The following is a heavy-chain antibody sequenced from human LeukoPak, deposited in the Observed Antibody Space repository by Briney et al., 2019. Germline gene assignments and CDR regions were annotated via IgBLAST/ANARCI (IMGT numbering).Heavy chain of an antibody. CDR1: GGSFSGYY. J-gene: IGHJ6*03. CDR3: ARGPSIAVSRYFYNYYMDV. CDR2: AYYSGIT. Sequence: SETLSLTCAVYGGSFSGYYWSWIRQPPGKGLEWIGHAYYSGITNYIPSLKSRATISVDTSKKQPSLKLSSVTAADTAVYYCARGPSIAVSRYFYNYYMDVWGKGTTVTVSS. V-gene: IGHV4-59*01. D-gene: IGHD6-19*01.